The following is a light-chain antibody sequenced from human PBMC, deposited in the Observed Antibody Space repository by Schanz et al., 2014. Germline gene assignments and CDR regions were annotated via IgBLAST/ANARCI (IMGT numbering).Light chain of an antibody. V-gene: IGKV3-15*01. J-gene: IGKJ4*01. CDR2: GAS. Sequence: EIVLTQSPGTLSLSPGERATLSCRASQSVSSSYLAWYQQKPGQAPRLLIYGASTRATGIPARFSGSGSGTEFTLTISSLQSEDFATYYCQQLNSYPLTFGGGTKVEIK. CDR1: QSVSSSY. CDR3: QQLNSYPLT.